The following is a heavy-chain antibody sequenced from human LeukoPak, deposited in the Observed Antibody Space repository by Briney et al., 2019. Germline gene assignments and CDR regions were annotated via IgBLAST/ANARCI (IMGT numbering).Heavy chain of an antibody. CDR3: ARGGSIVGTTPHDTFDI. CDR2: MYYSGST. J-gene: IGHJ3*02. CDR1: GASISNYY. D-gene: IGHD1-26*01. V-gene: IGHV4-59*01. Sequence: PSETLSLTCTVSGASISNYYWSWIRQPPGKGLDWIASMYYSGSTNYNPSLKSRVTISLDTSKNQFSLKLSSVTAADTAVYYCARGGSIVGTTPHDTFDIWGQGTTVTVSS.